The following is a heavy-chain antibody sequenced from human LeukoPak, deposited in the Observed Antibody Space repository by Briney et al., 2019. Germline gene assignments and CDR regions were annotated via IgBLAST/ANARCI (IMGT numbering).Heavy chain of an antibody. CDR1: GGSFSGYY. Sequence: TDTLSLTCAVYGGSFSGYYWSWLRQPPGKGLEWIGEINHSGSTNYHPSLKSRVTISVDTSKNQFSLKLSSVTAADTAVYYCARGEWSDYWGQGTLVTVSS. CDR2: INHSGST. D-gene: IGHD2-8*01. J-gene: IGHJ4*02. V-gene: IGHV4-34*01. CDR3: ARGEWSDY.